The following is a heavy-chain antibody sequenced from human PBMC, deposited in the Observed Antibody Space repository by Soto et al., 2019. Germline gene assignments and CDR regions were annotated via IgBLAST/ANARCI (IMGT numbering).Heavy chain of an antibody. V-gene: IGHV3-23*01. CDR2: TSSSGYDT. Sequence: VGSLRLSCAASGFTFNSYAMSWVRQAPGRGLEWVSVTSSSGYDTYYADSVKGRFTFSRDNSKNMLYLQMSSLRAEDTAVYYCAKVTVLRGVMRDYNGMDVWGQGTTVTVSS. CDR1: GFTFNSYA. CDR3: AKVTVLRGVMRDYNGMDV. D-gene: IGHD3-10*01. J-gene: IGHJ6*02.